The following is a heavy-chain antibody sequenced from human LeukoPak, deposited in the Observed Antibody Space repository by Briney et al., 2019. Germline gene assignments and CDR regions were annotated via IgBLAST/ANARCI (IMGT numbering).Heavy chain of an antibody. J-gene: IGHJ4*02. CDR1: GYTFTSYD. CDR2: MNPNSGNT. Sequence: ASVKVSCKASGYTFTSYDINWVRQATGQGLEWMGWMNPNSGNTGYAQKFQGRVTMTRNTSISTAYMELSSLRSEDTAVYYCAILREYYDFWSGYPYFDYWGQGTLVTVSS. V-gene: IGHV1-8*01. D-gene: IGHD3-3*01. CDR3: AILREYYDFWSGYPYFDY.